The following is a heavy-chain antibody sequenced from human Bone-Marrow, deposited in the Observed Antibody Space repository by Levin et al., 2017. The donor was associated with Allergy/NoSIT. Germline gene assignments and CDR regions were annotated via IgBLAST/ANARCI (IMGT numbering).Heavy chain of an antibody. CDR1: GFTFTTYA. CDR3: AKGPYSSSSRGYYFDS. J-gene: IGHJ4*02. CDR2: ISASGGST. Sequence: GGSLRLSCATSGFTFTTYALGWVRQAPGKGLEWVSIISASGGSTDYADSVKGRFTISRDNSKNTLYLQMNSLRADDTAVYYCAKGPYSSSSRGYYFDSWGQGTLVTVSS. V-gene: IGHV3-23*01. D-gene: IGHD6-6*01.